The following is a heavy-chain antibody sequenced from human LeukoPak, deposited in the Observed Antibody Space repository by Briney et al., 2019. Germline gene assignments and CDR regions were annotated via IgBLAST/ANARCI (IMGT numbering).Heavy chain of an antibody. J-gene: IGHJ4*02. CDR3: ARDSGWYREKNFDY. V-gene: IGHV4-61*02. CDR2: IYTSGST. CDR1: GGSISSGSYY. Sequence: ASETLSLTCTVSGGSISSGSYYWSWIRQTAGKGLEWIGRIYTSGSTNYNPSLKSRVTISVDTSKNQFSLKLSSVTAADTAVYYCARDSGWYREKNFDYWGQGTLVTVSS. D-gene: IGHD6-19*01.